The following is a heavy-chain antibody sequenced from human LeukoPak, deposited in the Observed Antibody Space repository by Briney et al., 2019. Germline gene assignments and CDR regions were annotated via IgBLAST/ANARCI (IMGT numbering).Heavy chain of an antibody. CDR3: ARGRDGYNSDYYYMDV. Sequence: ASVKVSCKASGGTFSRYAISWVRQAPGQGLEWMGGIIPIFGTANYAQKFQGRVTITTDESTSTAYMELSSLRFEDTAVYYCARGRDGYNSDYYYMDVWGKGTTVTVSS. CDR2: IIPIFGTA. V-gene: IGHV1-69*05. D-gene: IGHD5-24*01. J-gene: IGHJ6*03. CDR1: GGTFSRYA.